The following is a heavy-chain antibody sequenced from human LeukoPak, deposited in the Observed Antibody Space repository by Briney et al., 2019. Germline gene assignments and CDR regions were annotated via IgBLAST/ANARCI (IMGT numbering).Heavy chain of an antibody. D-gene: IGHD3-22*01. V-gene: IGHV3-43*02. CDR1: GFTFDDYA. CDR2: ISGDGGST. CDR3: AKAYDSSGYYGPPNA. Sequence: GGSLRLSCAASGFTFDDYAMHWVRQAPGKGLEWASLISGDGGSTYYADSVKGRFTIPRDNSKNSLYLQMNSLRTEDTALYYCAKAYDSSGYYGPPNAWGQGTLVTVSS. J-gene: IGHJ1*01.